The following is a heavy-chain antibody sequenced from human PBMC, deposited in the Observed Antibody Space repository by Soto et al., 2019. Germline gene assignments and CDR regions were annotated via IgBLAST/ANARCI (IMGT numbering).Heavy chain of an antibody. V-gene: IGHV4-59*01. CDR1: VGSIITYY. D-gene: IGHD6-19*01. Sequence: LSLTCSVSVGSIITYYWTWIRQPPGKGLEWIGYIYYSGSANYNPSLKSRLTISLDTSKNQFSLKLTSVTAADTAVYYCARQRYSGFYYFDYWGQGALVTVSS. CDR3: ARQRYSGFYYFDY. CDR2: IYYSGSA. J-gene: IGHJ4*02.